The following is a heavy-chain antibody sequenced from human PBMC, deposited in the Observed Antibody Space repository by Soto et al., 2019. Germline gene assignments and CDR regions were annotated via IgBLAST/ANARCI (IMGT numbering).Heavy chain of an antibody. D-gene: IGHD2-15*01. CDR1: GYTFTSCD. CDR2: MNPNSGNT. J-gene: IGHJ5*02. V-gene: IGHV1-8*01. CDR3: CVDIVVVVAVP. Sequence: ASVKVSCKASGYTFTSCDINWVRQATGQGLEWMGWMNPNSGNTGYAQKFQGRVTMTRNTSLSTAYMELSSLRSEDTAVYYCCVDIVVVVAVPLGQGTLVTVSS.